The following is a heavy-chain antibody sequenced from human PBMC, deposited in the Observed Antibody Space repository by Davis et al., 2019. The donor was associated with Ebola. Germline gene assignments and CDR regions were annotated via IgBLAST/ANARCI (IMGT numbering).Heavy chain of an antibody. D-gene: IGHD3-16*01. CDR3: ARRGTKYYYYGMDV. CDR2: ISAYNGNT. CDR1: GYTFTSYG. Sequence: AASVKVSCKASGYTFTSYGISWVRQAPGQGLEWMGWISAYNGNTNYAQKLQGRVTMTTDTSTSTAYMELRSLRSDDTAVYYCARRGTKYYYYGMDVWGQGTTVTVSS. V-gene: IGHV1-18*04. J-gene: IGHJ6*02.